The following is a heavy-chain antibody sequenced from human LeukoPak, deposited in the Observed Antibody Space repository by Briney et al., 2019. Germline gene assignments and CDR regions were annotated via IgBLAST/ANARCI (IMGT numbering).Heavy chain of an antibody. D-gene: IGHD6-19*01. J-gene: IGHJ4*02. CDR2: ILPIIGTA. CDR1: GGTFSRYA. V-gene: IGHV1-69*13. CDR3: ATSRIAVAGTGLDY. Sequence: SVKVSCKASGGTFSRYAISWVRQAPGQGLEWTGGILPIIGTANYAQKFQGRVTITADESTSTAYMELSSLRSKDTAVYYSATSRIAVAGTGLDYWGQGTLVTVSS.